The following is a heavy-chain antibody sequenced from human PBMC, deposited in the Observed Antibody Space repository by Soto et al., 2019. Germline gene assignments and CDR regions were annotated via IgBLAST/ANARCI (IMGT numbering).Heavy chain of an antibody. CDR3: ARAYGDYVYSPNSYYYGMDV. CDR1: GGTFSSYA. CDR2: IIPIFGTA. D-gene: IGHD4-17*01. V-gene: IGHV1-69*01. Sequence: QVQLVQSGAEVKKPGSSVKVSCKASGGTFSSYAISWVRQAPGQGLEWMGGIIPIFGTANYAQKFQGRVTITADESTSTAYMELSSLRYEDTAVYYCARAYGDYVYSPNSYYYGMDVWGQGTTVTVSS. J-gene: IGHJ6*02.